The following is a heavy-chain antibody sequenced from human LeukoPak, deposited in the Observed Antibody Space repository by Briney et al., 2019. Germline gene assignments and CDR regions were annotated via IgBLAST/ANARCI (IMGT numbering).Heavy chain of an antibody. CDR3: AGDREVGGVIWGTYGMDV. CDR1: GFTFSSYN. J-gene: IGHJ6*02. Sequence: GGSLRLSCAASGFTFSSYNMNWVRQAPGKGLEWVSSISSSSSYIYYADSVKGRFTISRDNAKNSLYLQMNSLRAEDTAVYYCAGDREVGGVIWGTYGMDVWGQGTTVTVSS. CDR2: ISSSSSYI. V-gene: IGHV3-21*01. D-gene: IGHD3-10*01.